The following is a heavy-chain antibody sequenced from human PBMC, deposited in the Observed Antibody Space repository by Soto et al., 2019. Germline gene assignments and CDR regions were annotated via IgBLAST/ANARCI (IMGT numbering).Heavy chain of an antibody. CDR2: INPNSGGT. Sequence: WRRHATKKVLEWMGWINPNSGGTNYAQKFQGRVAMTRDTSISTAYMELSRLRSDDTAVYYCSRGIDTMIVVAAGWFDLRGQGTLVTVSS. CDR3: SRGIDTMIVVAAGWFDL. D-gene: IGHD3-22*01. J-gene: IGHJ5*02. V-gene: IGHV1-2*02.